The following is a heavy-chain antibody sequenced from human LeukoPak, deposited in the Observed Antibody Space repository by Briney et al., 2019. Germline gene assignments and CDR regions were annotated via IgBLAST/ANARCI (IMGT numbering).Heavy chain of an antibody. D-gene: IGHD6-19*01. CDR1: GGSFSGYY. V-gene: IGHV4-59*10. Sequence: PSETLSLTCAVYGGSFSGYYWSWIRQPAGKGLEWIGRIYTSGSTNYNPSLKSRVTMSVDTSKNQFSLKLSSVTAADTAVYYCARAGEQWLPYYYYYMDVWGKGTTVTVSS. J-gene: IGHJ6*03. CDR3: ARAGEQWLPYYYYYMDV. CDR2: IYTSGST.